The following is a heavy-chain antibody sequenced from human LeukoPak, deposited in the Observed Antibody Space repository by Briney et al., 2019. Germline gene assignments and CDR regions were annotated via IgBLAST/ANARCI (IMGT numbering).Heavy chain of an antibody. V-gene: IGHV1-3*01. CDR1: GYTFTSYA. D-gene: IGHD1-26*01. J-gene: IGHJ6*02. CDR3: ARVRMGWEDYYGMDV. CDR2: INAGNGNT. Sequence: ASVKVSCKASGYTFTSYAMHWVRQAPGQRLEWMGWINAGNGNTKYSQKFQGRVTITRDTPASTAYMELSSLRSEDTAVYYCARVRMGWEDYYGMDVWGQGTTVTVSS.